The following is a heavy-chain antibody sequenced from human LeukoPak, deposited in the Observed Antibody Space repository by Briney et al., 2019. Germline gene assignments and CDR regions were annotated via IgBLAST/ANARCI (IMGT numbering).Heavy chain of an antibody. CDR3: ARVSFDRDFWSGSLITWFDY. Sequence: PSETLSLTCAVYGGSFSGYYWSWIRQPPGKGLEWMGEINHSGSTNYNPSLKSRVTISVDTSKNQFSLKLSSVTAADTAVYYCARVSFDRDFWSGSLITWFDYWGQGTLVTVSS. J-gene: IGHJ4*02. D-gene: IGHD3-3*01. CDR1: GGSFSGYY. V-gene: IGHV4-34*01. CDR2: INHSGST.